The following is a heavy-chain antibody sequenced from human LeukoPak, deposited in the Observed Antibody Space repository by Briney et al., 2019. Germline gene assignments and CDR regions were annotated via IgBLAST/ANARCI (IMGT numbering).Heavy chain of an antibody. D-gene: IGHD6-19*01. CDR2: IYSGGST. CDR1: GLTVSSNY. J-gene: IGHJ4*02. Sequence: GGSLRLSCAASGLTVSSNYMSWVRQAPGKGLEWVSVIYSGGSTYYADSVKGRFTISRDNSKNTLYLQMNSLRAEDTAVYYCARYPGSSGWYSYWGQGTLVTVSS. V-gene: IGHV3-66*01. CDR3: ARYPGSSGWYSY.